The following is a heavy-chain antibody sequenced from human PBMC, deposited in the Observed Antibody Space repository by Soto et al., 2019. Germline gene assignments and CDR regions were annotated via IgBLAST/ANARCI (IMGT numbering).Heavy chain of an antibody. CDR1: GFTFSSYA. J-gene: IGHJ4*02. CDR2: ISGSGGST. Sequence: PGGSLRLSCAASGFTFSSYAMSWVRQAPGKGLEWVSAISGSGGSTYYADSVKGRFTISRDNSKNTLYLQMNSLRAEDTAVYYCAKDQGEYSGYGGLDYWGQGTLVTVSS. CDR3: AKDQGEYSGYGGLDY. V-gene: IGHV3-23*01. D-gene: IGHD5-12*01.